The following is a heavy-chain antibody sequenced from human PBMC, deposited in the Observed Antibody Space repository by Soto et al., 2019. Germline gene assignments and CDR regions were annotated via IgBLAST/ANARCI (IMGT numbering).Heavy chain of an antibody. V-gene: IGHV3-48*02. CDR2: ISSSSDKT. CDR3: ARLPKGSLVTA. CDR1: GFRFSDYS. D-gene: IGHD2-21*02. J-gene: IGHJ4*02. Sequence: PGGSLRLSFIASGFRFSDYSMNWVRQAPGKGLQWVSYISSSSDKTYYADSVKGRFTVSRDNAKNALFLEMNSLRDDDTATYYCARLPKGSLVTAWGQGTRVTVSS.